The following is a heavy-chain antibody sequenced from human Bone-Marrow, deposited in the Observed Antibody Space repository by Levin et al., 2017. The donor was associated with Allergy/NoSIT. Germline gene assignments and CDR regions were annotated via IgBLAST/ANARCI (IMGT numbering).Heavy chain of an antibody. D-gene: IGHD3-16*01. CDR2: INPSGGST. V-gene: IGHV1-46*01. CDR3: ARDPLRSITNYGMDV. J-gene: IGHJ6*02. Sequence: GESLKISCKASGYTFTSYYMHWVRQAPGQGLEWMGIINPSGGSTSYAQKFQGRVTMTRDTSTSTVYMELSSLRSEDTAVYYCARDPLRSITNYGMDVWGQGTTVTVSS. CDR1: GYTFTSYY.